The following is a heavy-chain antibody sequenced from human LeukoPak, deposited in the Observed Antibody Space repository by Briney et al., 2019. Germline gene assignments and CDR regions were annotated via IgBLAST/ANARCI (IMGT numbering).Heavy chain of an antibody. CDR3: AKGSRRDADY. CDR1: GFTFTSYA. J-gene: IGHJ4*02. Sequence: PRGSLRLSCAASGFTFTSYAMSWVRQAPGNGLEWASAISGNGGNTYYADSVKGRFTISRDNSKNTLYLQMNSLRAEDTAVYYCAKGSRRDADYWGQGTLVTVSS. CDR2: ISGNGGNT. V-gene: IGHV3-23*01.